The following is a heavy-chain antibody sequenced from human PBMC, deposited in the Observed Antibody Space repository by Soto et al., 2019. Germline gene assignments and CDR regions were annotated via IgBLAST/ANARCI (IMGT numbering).Heavy chain of an antibody. D-gene: IGHD2-2*01. CDR2: IYYSGST. V-gene: IGHV4-61*01. CDR1: GGSVSSGSYY. Sequence: LSLTCTVSGGSVSSGSYYWSWIRQPPGKGLEWIGYIYYSGSTNYNPSLKSRVTISVDTSKNQFSLKLSSVTAADTAVYYCARDAAIVVVPAPHYYYGMDVWGQGTTVTVSS. J-gene: IGHJ6*02. CDR3: ARDAAIVVVPAPHYYYGMDV.